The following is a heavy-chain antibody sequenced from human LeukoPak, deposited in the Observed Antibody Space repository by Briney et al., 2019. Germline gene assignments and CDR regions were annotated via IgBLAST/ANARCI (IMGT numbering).Heavy chain of an antibody. V-gene: IGHV4-59*01. CDR1: GGSISSYY. CDR2: IYHTGRT. Sequence: PSETLSLTCTVSGGSISSYYWSWFRQSPGTGLEWIGSIYHTGRTNYNPSLKSRLTISVDKSKNQFSLILSSLTAADTAAYYCARANYFDYWGQGTLVTVSS. J-gene: IGHJ4*02. CDR3: ARANYFDY.